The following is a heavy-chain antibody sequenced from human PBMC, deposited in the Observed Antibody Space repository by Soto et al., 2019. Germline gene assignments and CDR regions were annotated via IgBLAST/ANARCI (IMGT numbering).Heavy chain of an antibody. Sequence: QVQLVQSGAEVKKPGSSVKVSCKASGGTFSSYTISWVRQAPGQGLEWMGRIIPILGIANYAQKFKGRVTITADKSTSTAYMALSSLRSEDTAVYYCARDMLTMVRGEDYFSYMDVWGKGTTVTVSS. J-gene: IGHJ6*03. CDR3: ARDMLTMVRGEDYFSYMDV. CDR2: IIPILGIA. V-gene: IGHV1-69*08. D-gene: IGHD3-10*01. CDR1: GGTFSSYT.